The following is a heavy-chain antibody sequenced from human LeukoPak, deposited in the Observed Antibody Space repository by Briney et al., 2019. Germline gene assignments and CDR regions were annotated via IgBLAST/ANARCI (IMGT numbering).Heavy chain of an antibody. J-gene: IGHJ4*02. CDR1: GFRFSSYA. D-gene: IGHD3-3*01. CDR2: ISGSGVST. CDR3: AKENDFWSGPEG. Sequence: PGGSLRLSCAASGFRFSSYAMSWVRQAPGKGLEWVSAISGSGVSTYYADSVKGRFTVSRDNSKNTLYLQMSSLRAEDTAVYYCAKENDFWSGPEGWGQGTLVTVSS. V-gene: IGHV3-23*01.